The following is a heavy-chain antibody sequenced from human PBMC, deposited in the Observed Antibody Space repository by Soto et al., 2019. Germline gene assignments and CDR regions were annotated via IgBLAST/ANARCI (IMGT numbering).Heavy chain of an antibody. Sequence: GGSLRLSCAASGFTFSSYGMHWVRQAPGKGLEWVAVISYDGSNKYYADSVKGRFTISRDNSKNTLYLQMNSLRAEDTAVYYCAKAFIAARPRYYYYYMDVWGKGTTVTVSS. V-gene: IGHV3-30*18. D-gene: IGHD6-6*01. CDR2: ISYDGSNK. J-gene: IGHJ6*03. CDR1: GFTFSSYG. CDR3: AKAFIAARPRYYYYYMDV.